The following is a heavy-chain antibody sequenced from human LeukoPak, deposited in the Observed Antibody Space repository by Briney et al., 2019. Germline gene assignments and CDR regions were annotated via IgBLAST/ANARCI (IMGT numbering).Heavy chain of an antibody. CDR1: GGSFSGYY. V-gene: IGHV4-34*01. Sequence: SETLSLTCAVYGGSFSGYYWSWIRQPPGKGLEWIGEINHSGSTNYNPSLKSRVTISVDTSKNQFSLKLGSVTAADTAVYYCARRISVAGVFDSWGQGTLVTVSS. J-gene: IGHJ4*02. CDR2: INHSGST. D-gene: IGHD6-19*01. CDR3: ARRISVAGVFDS.